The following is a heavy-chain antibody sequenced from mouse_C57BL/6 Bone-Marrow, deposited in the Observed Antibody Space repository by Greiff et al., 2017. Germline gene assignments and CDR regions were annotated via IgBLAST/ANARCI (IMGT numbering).Heavy chain of an antibody. V-gene: IGHV2-5*01. Sequence: VKVVESGPGLVQPSQSLSITCTVSGFSLTSYGVHWVRQSPGKGLEWLGVIWRGGSTDFNAAFMSRLSITKDNNKSKVCFKMNSLQADDTAIYYCAKNGGAWYFDVWGTGTTVTVSS. J-gene: IGHJ1*03. CDR2: IWRGGST. D-gene: IGHD1-1*02. CDR1: GFSLTSYG. CDR3: AKNGGAWYFDV.